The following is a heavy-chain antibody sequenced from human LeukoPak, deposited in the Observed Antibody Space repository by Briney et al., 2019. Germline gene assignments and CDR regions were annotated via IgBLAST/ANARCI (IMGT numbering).Heavy chain of an antibody. J-gene: IGHJ6*02. D-gene: IGHD4-17*01. Sequence: GGSLRLSCAAFGFTFSRHGMHWVRQAPGKGLEWVTVISNDGNKRYYADSVKGRFTTSRDNSKLYLQMDSLRPEDTAVYYCAKDRSPTVTSFYYYHGMDVWGQGTTVTVSS. CDR3: AKDRSPTVTSFYYYHGMDV. CDR2: ISNDGNKR. CDR1: GFTFSRHG. V-gene: IGHV3-30*18.